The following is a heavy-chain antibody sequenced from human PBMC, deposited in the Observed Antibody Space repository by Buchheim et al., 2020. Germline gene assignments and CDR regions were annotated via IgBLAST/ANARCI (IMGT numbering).Heavy chain of an antibody. Sequence: EVQLVESGGGLVQPGGSLRLSCAASGFTFSSYWMSWVRQAPGKGLEWVANIKQDGSEKYYVDSVKGRFTISRDNAKNSLYLQMNSLRAEDTAVYYCASRDVDCSGGSCYPGPFDYWGQGTL. V-gene: IGHV3-7*01. CDR3: ASRDVDCSGGSCYPGPFDY. D-gene: IGHD2-15*01. CDR1: GFTFSSYW. J-gene: IGHJ4*02. CDR2: IKQDGSEK.